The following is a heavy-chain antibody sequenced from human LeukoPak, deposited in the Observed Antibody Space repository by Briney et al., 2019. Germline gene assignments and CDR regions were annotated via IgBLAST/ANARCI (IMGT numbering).Heavy chain of an antibody. CDR3: ARVPEYDSSHKPEYYFDY. V-gene: IGHV1-18*01. Sequence: GASVKVSCKASGYTFTNYGISWVRQAPGQGLEWMGWISAYNGNTNYAQKLQGRVTMTTDTSTSTAYMELRSLRSDDTAVYYCARVPEYDSSHKPEYYFDYWGQGTLVTVSS. CDR1: GYTFTNYG. D-gene: IGHD3-22*01. CDR2: ISAYNGNT. J-gene: IGHJ4*02.